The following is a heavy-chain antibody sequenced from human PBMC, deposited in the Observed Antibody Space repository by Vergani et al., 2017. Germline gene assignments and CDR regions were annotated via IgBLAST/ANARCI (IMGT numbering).Heavy chain of an antibody. D-gene: IGHD3-10*01. CDR1: GYTFTSYD. CDR3: ARGGSGSYYEVSWFDP. Sequence: QVQLVQSGAEVKKPGASVKVSCKASGYTFTSYDINWVRQATGQGLEWMGGIIPIFGTANYAQKFQGRVTITADESTSTAYMELSSLRSEDTAVYYCARGGSGSYYEVSWFDPWGQGTLVTVSS. CDR2: IIPIFGTA. J-gene: IGHJ5*02. V-gene: IGHV1-69*01.